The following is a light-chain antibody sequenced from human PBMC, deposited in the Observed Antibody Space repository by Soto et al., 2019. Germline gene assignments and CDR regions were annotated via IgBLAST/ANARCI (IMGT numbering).Light chain of an antibody. J-gene: IGKJ5*01. CDR1: QSFRGL. CDR3: QQRHMCPIT. Sequence: EVVLTQSPVTLSLSQGERATLSGRASQSFRGLLAWYQQKPGQAPGLLIYEAYNRATGIPPRFSGSGSGTDFTLTISSLEPEDSAVYYCQQRHMCPITFGQGTRLEIK. CDR2: EAY. V-gene: IGKV3-11*01.